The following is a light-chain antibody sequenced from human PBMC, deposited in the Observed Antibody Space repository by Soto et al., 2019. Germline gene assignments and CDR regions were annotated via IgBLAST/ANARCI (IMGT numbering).Light chain of an antibody. Sequence: EIVLTQSPGTLSLSPGQRVTLSCRASQIVSSSYLAWYQQKPGQAPRLLIYGASSRATGIPDRFSGSGFGTDFTLTLSRLEPEDFAVYYCQQYGSSPRTFGQGTKVDIK. CDR3: QQYGSSPRT. CDR2: GAS. V-gene: IGKV3-20*01. CDR1: QIVSSSY. J-gene: IGKJ1*01.